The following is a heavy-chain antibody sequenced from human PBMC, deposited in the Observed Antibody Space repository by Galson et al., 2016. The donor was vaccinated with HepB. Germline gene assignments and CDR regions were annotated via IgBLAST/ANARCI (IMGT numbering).Heavy chain of an antibody. Sequence: RQPPGKGLEWIGYIYYSGSTDYSPSLKSRVTISLDTSKNQFSPKLSSVTAAVTAVYYCASAGDYGDYGAFEIWGQGTMVTVSS. V-gene: IGHV4-59*01. CDR2: IYYSGST. D-gene: IGHD4-17*01. J-gene: IGHJ3*02. CDR3: ASAGDYGDYGAFEI.